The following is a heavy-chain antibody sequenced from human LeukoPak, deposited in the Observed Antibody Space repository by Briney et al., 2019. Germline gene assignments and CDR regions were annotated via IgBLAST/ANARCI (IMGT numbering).Heavy chain of an antibody. CDR2: ISGSGGST. CDR1: GFTFSSYS. CDR3: AKPPIAAAGPPGSYPFYY. D-gene: IGHD6-13*01. V-gene: IGHV3-23*01. Sequence: GGSLRLSCAASGFTFSSYSMHWVRQAPGKGLEWVSGISGSGGSTYYADSVKGRFTISRDNSKNTLYLQMNSLRAEDTAVYYCAKPPIAAAGPPGSYPFYYWGQGTLVTVSS. J-gene: IGHJ4*02.